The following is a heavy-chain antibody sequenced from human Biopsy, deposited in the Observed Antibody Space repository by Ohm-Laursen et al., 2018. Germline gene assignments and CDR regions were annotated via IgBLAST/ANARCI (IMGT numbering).Heavy chain of an antibody. CDR3: AKGRVGNSGSLDI. Sequence: GTLSLTCNVSGGDINNYYWSWIRQPAGKGLEWIGRIYPGGSTNYNPSLKSRVTMSVDTSEKQLSLRLRSVTAADTAIYYCAKGRVGNSGSLDIWGHGTMVTVSS. CDR2: IYPGGST. J-gene: IGHJ3*02. V-gene: IGHV4-4*07. D-gene: IGHD1-1*01. CDR1: GGDINNYY.